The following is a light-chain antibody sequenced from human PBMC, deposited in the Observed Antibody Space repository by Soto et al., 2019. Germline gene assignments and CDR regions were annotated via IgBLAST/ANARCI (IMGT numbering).Light chain of an antibody. J-gene: IGKJ1*01. CDR3: MQALQTPWT. CDR2: LGS. Sequence: IVMTQYPLSLPVTPGESASISCRSSQSLLHSNGYNCLDWYLQKPGQSPQLLIYLGSNRAPGVPDRLSGSGSGTDFTLKISRVEAGDVGVYYCMQALQTPWTFGQGTKVDIK. CDR1: QSLLHSNGYNC. V-gene: IGKV2-28*01.